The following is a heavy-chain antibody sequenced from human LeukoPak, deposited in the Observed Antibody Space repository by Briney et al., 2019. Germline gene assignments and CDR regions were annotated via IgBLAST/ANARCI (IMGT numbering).Heavy chain of an antibody. Sequence: GGSLRLSCAASGFTFSSYDMHWVRQAPGKGLEWVSAIGTAGDTYYPGSVKGRFTISRDNAKNSLYLQMNSLRAEDTAVYYCARAPRGSYGVYFDYWGQGTLVTVSS. J-gene: IGHJ4*02. CDR1: GFTFSSYD. D-gene: IGHD1-26*01. CDR3: ARAPRGSYGVYFDY. CDR2: IGTAGDT. V-gene: IGHV3-13*01.